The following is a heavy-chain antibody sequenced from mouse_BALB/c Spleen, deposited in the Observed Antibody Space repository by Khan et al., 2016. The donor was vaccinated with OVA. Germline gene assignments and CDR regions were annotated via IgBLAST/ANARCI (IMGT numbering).Heavy chain of an antibody. V-gene: IGHV5-6-4*01. CDR1: GFSFSSYS. CDR2: ISSGGSYT. J-gene: IGHJ2*01. Sequence: EVELVESGGGLVRPGGSLKLSCAASGFSFSSYSMSWVRQTPEKRLEWVATISSGGSYTYYPDSVKGRFTISRDNAKNTLYLQMTSLKSEDTAVYYCTRHRGYYGSNAYLDYWGKGTTHTVSS. CDR3: TRHRGYYGSNAYLDY. D-gene: IGHD1-1*01.